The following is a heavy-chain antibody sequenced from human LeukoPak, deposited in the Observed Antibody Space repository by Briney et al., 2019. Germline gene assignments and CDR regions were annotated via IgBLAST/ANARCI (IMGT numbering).Heavy chain of an antibody. CDR3: AREAAANFDY. Sequence: GGSLRLSCAAAGFTVSSNYMSWVRQAPGKGLEWVSVIYSGGSTYYADSVKGRFTISRDNSKNTLYLQMNSLRAEDTAVYYCAREAAANFDYWGQGTLVTVSS. CDR1: GFTVSSNY. D-gene: IGHD6-13*01. V-gene: IGHV3-66*01. CDR2: IYSGGST. J-gene: IGHJ4*02.